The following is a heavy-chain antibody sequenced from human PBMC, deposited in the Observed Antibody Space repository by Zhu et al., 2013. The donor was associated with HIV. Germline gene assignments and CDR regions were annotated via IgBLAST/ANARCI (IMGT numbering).Heavy chain of an antibody. CDR3: ARDPRYSSGWRRADRWFDP. J-gene: IGHJ5*02. V-gene: IGHV1-69*08. D-gene: IGHD6-19*01. CDR2: IIPILGIA. Sequence: QVQLVQSGAEVKKPGSSVKVSCKASGGTFSSYTISWVRQAPGQGLEWMGRIIPILGIANYAQKFQGRVTITADKSTSTAYMELSSLRSEDTAVYYCARDPRYSSGWRRADRWFDPWGQGTLVTVSS. CDR1: GGTFSSYT.